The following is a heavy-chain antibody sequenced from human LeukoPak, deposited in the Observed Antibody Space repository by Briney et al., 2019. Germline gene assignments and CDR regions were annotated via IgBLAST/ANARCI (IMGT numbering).Heavy chain of an antibody. CDR1: GFIFSSYA. CDR3: ARDEMYGSGSYAYFDY. D-gene: IGHD3-10*01. J-gene: IGHJ4*02. Sequence: GGSLRLSCAASGFIFSSYAMGWVRQAPGKGLEWVSSISNTGGYIYYADSVKGRFTISRDNAKNSLYLQLNSLRAEDTAVYYCARDEMYGSGSYAYFDYWGQGTLVTVSS. V-gene: IGHV3-21*01. CDR2: ISNTGGYI.